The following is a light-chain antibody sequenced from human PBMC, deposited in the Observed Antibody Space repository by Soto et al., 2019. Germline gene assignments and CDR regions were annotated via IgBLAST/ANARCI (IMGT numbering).Light chain of an antibody. CDR1: QSVSTSY. V-gene: IGKV3-20*01. J-gene: IGKJ2*01. Sequence: EIVLTQSPGTLSLSPWERATLSCRASQSVSTSYLAWYQQKPGHAPRLLIYGAASTATAIPDRFSGSGSGTDVNLTISRLEPEDFAVYYCQQYGSSPYTFGQGTKLEIK. CDR2: GAA. CDR3: QQYGSSPYT.